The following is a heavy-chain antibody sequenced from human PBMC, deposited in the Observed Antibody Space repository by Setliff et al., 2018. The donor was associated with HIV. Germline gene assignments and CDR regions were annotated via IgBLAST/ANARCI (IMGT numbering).Heavy chain of an antibody. J-gene: IGHJ4*02. Sequence: PGGSLRLSCAASGFSFGSYWMSWVRQAPGKGLERVANVKQDGSDKYYVDSVKGRFTISRDNAKNSLYLQMNNLRAEDTALYYCATSIHTRGAIDFWGQGTLVTVSS. CDR1: GFSFGSYW. D-gene: IGHD1-26*01. V-gene: IGHV3-7*01. CDR2: VKQDGSDK. CDR3: ATSIHTRGAIDF.